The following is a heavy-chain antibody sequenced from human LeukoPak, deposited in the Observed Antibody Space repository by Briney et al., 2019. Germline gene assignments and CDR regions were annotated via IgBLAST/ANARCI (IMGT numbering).Heavy chain of an antibody. J-gene: IGHJ4*02. Sequence: GESLKISWNGPGYSFSSHWIALVRQMPGKGLELMWVNYPGDSDTTYSPSFQGQVTISVDKSISTAYLQWGSLRASDTAMYYCARQWGRGSGSYLAYWGQGTVVTVSS. CDR3: ARQWGRGSGSYLAY. CDR2: NYPGDSDT. D-gene: IGHD3-10*01. CDR1: GYSFSSHW. V-gene: IGHV5-51*01.